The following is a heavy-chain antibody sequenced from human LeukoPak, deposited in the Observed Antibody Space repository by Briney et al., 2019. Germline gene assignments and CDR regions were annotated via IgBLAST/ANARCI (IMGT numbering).Heavy chain of an antibody. CDR1: DGSISSSSFY. CDR3: VGEEYGTGSYYKSSD. D-gene: IGHD3-10*01. J-gene: IGHJ4*02. CDR2: MYYTGSYTGTT. V-gene: IGHV4-39*01. Sequence: SETLSLTCIVSDGSISSSSFYWGWIRQPPGKGLEWIGSMYYTGSYTGTTYYNPSLESRVTVSVDTSKNLCSLKLASVTAADTAVYYCVGEEYGTGSYYKSSDWGQGTLVTVSS.